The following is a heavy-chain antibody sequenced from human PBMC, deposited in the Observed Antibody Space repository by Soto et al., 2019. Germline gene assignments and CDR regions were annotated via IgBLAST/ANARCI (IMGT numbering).Heavy chain of an antibody. Sequence: QVQLVESGGGVVQPGRPLRLSCAASTFNFTYYAMHWVRQAPAKGLEWVAVIWFDGSKEYYADSAKGRFTISRDNSKNMVYLEMKSLRVEDTAVYYFARGAGEGQRHGDWFDPWGQGTLVTVSP. V-gene: IGHV3-33*01. CDR2: IWFDGSKE. D-gene: IGHD6-25*01. J-gene: IGHJ5*02. CDR3: ARGAGEGQRHGDWFDP. CDR1: TFNFTYYA.